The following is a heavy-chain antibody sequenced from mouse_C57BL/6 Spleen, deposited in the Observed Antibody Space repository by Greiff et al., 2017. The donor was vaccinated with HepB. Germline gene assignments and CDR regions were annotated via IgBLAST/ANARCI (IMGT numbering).Heavy chain of an antibody. J-gene: IGHJ2*01. D-gene: IGHD2-2*01. CDR3: TRDGGYDEDYYLDY. Sequence: EVKLMESGEGLVKPGGSLKLSCAASGFTFSSYAMSWVRQTPEKRLEWVAYISSGGDYIYYADTVKGRFTISRDNARNTLYLQMSSLKSEDTAMYYCTRDGGYDEDYYLDYWGQGTTLTVSS. V-gene: IGHV5-9-1*02. CDR2: ISSGGDYI. CDR1: GFTFSSYA.